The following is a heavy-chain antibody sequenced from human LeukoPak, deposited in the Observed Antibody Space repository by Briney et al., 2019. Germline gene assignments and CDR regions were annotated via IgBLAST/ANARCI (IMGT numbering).Heavy chain of an antibody. CDR1: GFTFSNYG. D-gene: IGHD6-19*01. J-gene: IGHJ4*02. CDR3: ARWRAVIAVAVDY. V-gene: IGHV3-33*01. Sequence: GRSLRLSCAASGFTFSNYGIHWVRQAPGKGLEWVALIWYDGSDKFYADSVKGRFTISRDNSKNTLYLQMSSLRAEDTAVYYCARWRAVIAVAVDYWGQGTLVTVSS. CDR2: IWYDGSDK.